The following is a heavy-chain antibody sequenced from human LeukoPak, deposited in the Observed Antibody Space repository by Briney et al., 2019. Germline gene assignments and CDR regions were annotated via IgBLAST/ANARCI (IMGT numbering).Heavy chain of an antibody. CDR3: TSRVGATPVGY. V-gene: IGHV3-74*01. CDR1: GFTFSSYW. CDR2: INSDGSST. J-gene: IGHJ4*02. Sequence: GGSLRLSCAASGFTFSSYWMHWVRQAPGKGLVWVSRINSDGSSTSYADSVKGRFTISRDNAKNTLYLQMNSLKTEDAAVYYCTSRVGATPVGYWGQGTLVTVSS. D-gene: IGHD1-26*01.